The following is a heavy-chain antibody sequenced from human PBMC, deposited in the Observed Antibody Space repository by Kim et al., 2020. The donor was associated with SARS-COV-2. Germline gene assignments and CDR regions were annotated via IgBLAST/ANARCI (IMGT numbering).Heavy chain of an antibody. CDR2: ISSSSSTI. CDR3: VRDSAHCDYAEVLY. J-gene: IGHJ4*02. Sequence: GGSLRLSCAASGFTFSNYAMDWVRQAPGKGLEWVSYISSSSSTIEYADSVKGRFTIARDNAKNSLYLQMNGLRDEDTAVYYCVRDSAHCDYAEVLYWGQGTLVTVSS. CDR1: GFTFSNYA. V-gene: IGHV3-48*02. D-gene: IGHD4-17*01.